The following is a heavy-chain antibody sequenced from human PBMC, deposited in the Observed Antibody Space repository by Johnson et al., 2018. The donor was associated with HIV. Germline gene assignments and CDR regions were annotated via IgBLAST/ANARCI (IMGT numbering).Heavy chain of an antibody. CDR3: ARGIDGSNAVDI. D-gene: IGHD1-26*01. J-gene: IGHJ3*02. CDR2: IKWSGGGA. V-gene: IGHV3-20*04. Sequence: VQLVESGGGLVQPGGSLRLSCAASGFTFSSYDMHWVRQAPGKGLEWVSGIKWSGGGAGYALSVKGRFTISRDNAKNSLYLQMNSLRAEDTAVYYCARGIDGSNAVDIWGQGTMVTVSS. CDR1: GFTFSSYD.